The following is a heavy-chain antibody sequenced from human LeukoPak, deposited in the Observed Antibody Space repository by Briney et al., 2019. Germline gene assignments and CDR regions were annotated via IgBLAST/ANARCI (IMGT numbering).Heavy chain of an antibody. CDR3: ARDAGVVPAATSSFQH. CDR2: ISYDGSNK. J-gene: IGHJ1*01. D-gene: IGHD2-2*01. Sequence: SGGSLRLSCAASGFTFSSYAMHWVRQAPGKGLEWVAVISYDGSNKYYADSVKGRLTISRDNSKNTLYLQMNSLRAEDTAVYYCARDAGVVPAATSSFQHWGQGTLVTVSS. V-gene: IGHV3-30-3*01. CDR1: GFTFSSYA.